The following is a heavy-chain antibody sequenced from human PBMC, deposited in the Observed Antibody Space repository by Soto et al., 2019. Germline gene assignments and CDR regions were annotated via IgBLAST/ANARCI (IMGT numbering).Heavy chain of an antibody. D-gene: IGHD5-12*01. CDR2: ISSSSSYI. CDR3: ARVRGGRVATTKKSYYYYGMDV. Sequence: GGSLRLSCAASGFTFISYSMNWVRQAPWKGLEWVSSISSSSSYIYYADSVKGRFTISRDNAKNSLYLQMNSLRAEDTAVYYCARVRGGRVATTKKSYYYYGMDVWGQGTTVTVSS. CDR1: GFTFISYS. V-gene: IGHV3-21*01. J-gene: IGHJ6*02.